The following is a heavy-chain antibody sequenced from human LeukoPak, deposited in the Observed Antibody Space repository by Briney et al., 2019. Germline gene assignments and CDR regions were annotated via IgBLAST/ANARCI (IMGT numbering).Heavy chain of an antibody. CDR2: ISSSGSTR. D-gene: IGHD4-17*01. Sequence: PGGSLRLSCAASGFTFSSYEMNWVRQAPGKGLEWVSYISSSGSTRYYADSVKGRFTISRDNAKNSLYPQMNSLRAEDTAVYYCARVQTTVTTLDYWGQGTLVTVSS. CDR1: GFTFSSYE. V-gene: IGHV3-48*03. J-gene: IGHJ4*02. CDR3: ARVQTTVTTLDY.